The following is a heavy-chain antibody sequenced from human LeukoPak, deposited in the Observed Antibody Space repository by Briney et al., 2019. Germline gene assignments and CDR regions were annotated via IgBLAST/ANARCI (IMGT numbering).Heavy chain of an antibody. CDR1: GFTFSSYA. V-gene: IGHV3-23*01. CDR3: AKSWGSSDY. D-gene: IGHD7-27*01. CDR2: ISGSGGST. J-gene: IGHJ4*02. Sequence: PGRSLRLSCAASGFTFSSYAMSWVRQAPGKGLEWVSGISGSGGSTYYADSVKGRFTISRDNTKNTLYLQMNSLRAEDTAVYYCAKSWGSSDYWGQGTLVTVSS.